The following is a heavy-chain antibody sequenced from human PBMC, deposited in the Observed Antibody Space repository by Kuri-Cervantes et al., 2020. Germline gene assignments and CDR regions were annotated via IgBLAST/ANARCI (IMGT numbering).Heavy chain of an antibody. CDR1: GGSISSDT. D-gene: IGHD6-19*01. CDR3: ARSRAVTGTADS. V-gene: IGHV3-53*01. CDR2: VHNDGKT. Sequence: GGSLRLSCVVSGGSISSDTWWSWVRQPPGKGLEWVSVVHNDGKTFYADSVKGRFTMSRDNSKNTLYVQMNSLRAEDTAVYYCARSRAVTGTADSWGQGILVTVSS. J-gene: IGHJ4*02.